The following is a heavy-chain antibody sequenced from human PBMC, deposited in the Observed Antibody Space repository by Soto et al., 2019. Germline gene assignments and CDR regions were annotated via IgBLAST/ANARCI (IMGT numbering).Heavy chain of an antibody. J-gene: IGHJ4*02. D-gene: IGHD3-22*01. Sequence: GSLRLSCAASGFTFSSYAMSWVRQAPGKGLEWVSAISGSGGSTHYADSVKGRFTISRDNSKNTLYLQMNSLRAEDTAVYYCAKVGGPYDSSGYLDYWGQGTLVTVSS. CDR2: ISGSGGST. CDR3: AKVGGPYDSSGYLDY. CDR1: GFTFSSYA. V-gene: IGHV3-23*01.